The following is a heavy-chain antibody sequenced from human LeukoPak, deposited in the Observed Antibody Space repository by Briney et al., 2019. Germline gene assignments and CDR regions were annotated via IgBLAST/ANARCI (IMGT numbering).Heavy chain of an antibody. D-gene: IGHD6-13*01. CDR2: IYHSGST. J-gene: IGHJ1*01. CDR1: GGSISSSNW. Sequence: SETLSLTCAVSGGSISSSNWWSWVRQPPGKGLEWVGEIYHSGSTNYNPSLKSRVTISVDKSKNQFSLKLSSVTTADTAVYYCARVAAAAGTVYFQHWGQGTLVTVSS. CDR3: ARVAAAAGTVYFQH. V-gene: IGHV4-4*02.